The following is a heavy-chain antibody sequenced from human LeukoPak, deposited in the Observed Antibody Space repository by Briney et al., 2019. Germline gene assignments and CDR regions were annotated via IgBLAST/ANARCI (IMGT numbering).Heavy chain of an antibody. V-gene: IGHV3-53*01. J-gene: IGHJ4*02. CDR1: GFTVSSNY. Sequence: GGSLRLSCAASGFTVSSNYMSWVRQAPGKGLEWVSVIYSGGSTYYADSVKGRFTISRDNSKNTLYLQMNSLRAEDTAVHYCASLGTYYYDSSGYLIDYWGQGTLVTVSS. CDR3: ASLGTYYYDSSGYLIDY. D-gene: IGHD3-22*01. CDR2: IYSGGST.